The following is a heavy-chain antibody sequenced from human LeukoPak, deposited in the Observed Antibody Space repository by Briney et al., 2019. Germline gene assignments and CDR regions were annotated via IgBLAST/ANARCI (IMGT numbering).Heavy chain of an antibody. D-gene: IGHD1-26*01. J-gene: IGHJ4*02. CDR2: IIPIFGTA. CDR3: ARSPSGSYDYSYYFDY. CDR1: GGTFSSYA. Sequence: ASVKVSCKASGGTFSSYAISWVRQAPGQGLEWMGGIIPIFGTANYAQKFQGRVTITADESTSTAYMELSSLRSEDTAVYYCARSPSGSYDYSYYFDYWGQGTLVTVSS. V-gene: IGHV1-69*13.